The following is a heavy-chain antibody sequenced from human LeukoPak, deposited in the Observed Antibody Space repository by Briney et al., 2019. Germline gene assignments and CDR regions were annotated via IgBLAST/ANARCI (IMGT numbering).Heavy chain of an antibody. Sequence: GGSLRLSCAASGFTFSTYWMGWVRQAPGKGLEWLANIKSDGSDKYYVDSVKGRFTISRDNAKNSLYLQMNSLRAEDTAVYYRARVRSYGWFDPWGQGTLVTVSS. CDR3: ARVRSYGWFDP. CDR2: IKSDGSDK. V-gene: IGHV3-7*01. J-gene: IGHJ5*02. CDR1: GFTFSTYW. D-gene: IGHD1-26*01.